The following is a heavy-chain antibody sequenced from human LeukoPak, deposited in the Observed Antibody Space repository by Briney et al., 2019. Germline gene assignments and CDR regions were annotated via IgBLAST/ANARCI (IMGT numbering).Heavy chain of an antibody. D-gene: IGHD4-17*01. CDR1: GGSISSSSYY. V-gene: IGHV4-39*07. J-gene: IGHJ5*02. Sequence: SETLSLTCTVSGGSISSSSYYWGWIRQPPGKGLEWIGSIYYSGSTYYNPSLKSRATISEDTSKNQFSLKLSSVTAADTAVYYCAATTVTLASWFDPWGQGTLVTVSS. CDR2: IYYSGST. CDR3: AATTVTLASWFDP.